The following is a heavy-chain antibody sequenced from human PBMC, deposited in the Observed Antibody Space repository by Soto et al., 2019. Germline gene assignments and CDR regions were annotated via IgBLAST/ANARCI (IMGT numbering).Heavy chain of an antibody. J-gene: IGHJ6*02. Sequence: SETLSLTCAVSGGSISSSNWWSWVRQPPWKGLEWIGEIYHSGSTNYNPSLKSRVTISVDKSKNQFSLKLSSVTAADTAVYYCARAPCGGGSCDYYYYYGMDVWGQGTTVTVSS. CDR3: ARAPCGGGSCDYYYYYGMDV. CDR1: GGSISSSNW. D-gene: IGHD2-15*01. CDR2: IYHSGST. V-gene: IGHV4-4*02.